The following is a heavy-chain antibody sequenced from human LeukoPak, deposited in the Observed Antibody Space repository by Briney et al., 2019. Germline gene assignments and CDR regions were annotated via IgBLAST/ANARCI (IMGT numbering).Heavy chain of an antibody. CDR1: GGTFSSYA. Sequence: ASVKVSCKASGGTFSSYAISWVRQAPGQGLEWMGGIIPIFGTANYAQKFQGRVTITTDESTSTAYMELSSLRSEDTAVYYCARLPDRVVRGVTPLGYWGQGTLVTVSS. V-gene: IGHV1-69*05. J-gene: IGHJ4*02. D-gene: IGHD3-10*01. CDR3: ARLPDRVVRGVTPLGY. CDR2: IIPIFGTA.